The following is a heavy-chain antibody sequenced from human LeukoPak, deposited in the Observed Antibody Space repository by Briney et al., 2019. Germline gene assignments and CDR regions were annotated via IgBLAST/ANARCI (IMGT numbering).Heavy chain of an antibody. CDR3: ARYSYGSYYYYMDV. CDR1: GGSISNFC. V-gene: IGHV4-4*07. CDR2: IYPRGS. Sequence: SETLSLTCTVSGGSISNFCLSWIRQAAGKGLEWIGRIYPRGSDYNPSLKSRVTISVDTSKNQFSLKLSSVTAADTAVYYCARYSYGSYYYYMDVWGKGTTVTISS. D-gene: IGHD5-18*01. J-gene: IGHJ6*03.